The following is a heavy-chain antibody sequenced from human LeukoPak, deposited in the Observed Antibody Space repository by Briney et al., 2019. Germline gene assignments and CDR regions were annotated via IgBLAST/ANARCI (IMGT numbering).Heavy chain of an antibody. V-gene: IGHV4-39*01. J-gene: IGHJ4*02. CDR2: IYYSGST. D-gene: IGHD3-10*01. Sequence: PSETLSLTCTVSGGSISSSSYYWGWIRQPPGKGLEWIGSIYYSGSTYYNPSLKSRVTISVDTSKNQFSLKLSSVTAADTAVYYCARQVLWFGELLSDFDYWGQGTLVTVSS. CDR1: GGSISSSSYY. CDR3: ARQVLWFGELLSDFDY.